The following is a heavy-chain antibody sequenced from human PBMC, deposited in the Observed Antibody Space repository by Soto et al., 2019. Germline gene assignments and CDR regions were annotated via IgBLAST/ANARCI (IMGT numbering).Heavy chain of an antibody. D-gene: IGHD4-17*01. CDR3: AKDPSPQPTTVITPGWFDP. Sequence: SETLSLTCTVSGGSIRTGGYYWTWIRQRPGEGLEWIGYIYYTGSAYYNPSLKSRVAISVDMSKNQFSLKLNSATAADTAVYYCAKDPSPQPTTVITPGWFDPWGQGILVTVSS. CDR2: IYYTGSA. J-gene: IGHJ5*02. V-gene: IGHV4-31*03. CDR1: GGSIRTGGYY.